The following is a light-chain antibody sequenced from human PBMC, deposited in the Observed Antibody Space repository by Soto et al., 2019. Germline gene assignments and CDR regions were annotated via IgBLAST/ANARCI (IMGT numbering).Light chain of an antibody. J-gene: IGLJ2*01. V-gene: IGLV2-11*01. CDR1: SSDVGGYNY. Sequence: QSALTQPRSVSGSPGQSVTISCTGTSSDVGGYNYVSWYQQHPGKAPKFIIYDVRKRPSGVPDRFSGSKSGSTASLTISGLQAEDEADYYCCSYAGSYTLVFGGGTKLTVL. CDR2: DVR. CDR3: CSYAGSYTLV.